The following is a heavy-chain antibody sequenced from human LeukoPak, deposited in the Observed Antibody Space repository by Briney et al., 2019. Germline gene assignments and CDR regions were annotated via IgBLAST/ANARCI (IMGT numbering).Heavy chain of an antibody. J-gene: IGHJ4*02. V-gene: IGHV3-7*01. D-gene: IGHD5-18*01. Sequence: GGSLRLSCAASGFSFSSSHISWVRQAPEKGLEWVASINPDGNGIGYVDSVKGRFTISRDNSKNTLYLQMNSLRAEDTAVYYCAREQLWSGYYFDYWGQGTLVTVSS. CDR1: GFSFSSSH. CDR2: INPDGNGI. CDR3: AREQLWSGYYFDY.